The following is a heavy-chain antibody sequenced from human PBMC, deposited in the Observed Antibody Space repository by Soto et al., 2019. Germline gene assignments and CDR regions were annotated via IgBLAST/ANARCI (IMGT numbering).Heavy chain of an antibody. V-gene: IGHV4-59*01. J-gene: IGHJ6*02. D-gene: IGHD3-3*01. CDR3: ARSEYYDFWSGYYDYYYYGMDV. Sequence: SFTCTVSGGSISSYYWSWIRQPPGKGLEWIGYIYYSGSTNYNPSLKSRVTISVDTSKNQFSLKLSSVTAADTAVYYCARSEYYDFWSGYYDYYYYGMDVWGQGTTVTVSS. CDR1: GGSISSYY. CDR2: IYYSGST.